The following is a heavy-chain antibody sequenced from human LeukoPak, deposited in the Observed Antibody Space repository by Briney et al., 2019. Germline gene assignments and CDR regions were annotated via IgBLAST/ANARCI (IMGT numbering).Heavy chain of an antibody. CDR3: ARADWDTAMIDY. CDR2: ISYDGSNK. J-gene: IGHJ4*02. D-gene: IGHD5-18*01. V-gene: IGHV3-30*03. CDR1: GFTFSNYG. Sequence: PGGSLRLSCAASGFTFSNYGMHWVRQAPGKGLEWVAVISYDGSNKYYADSVKGRFTISRDNAKNSLYLQMNSLRAEDTAVYYCARADWDTAMIDYWGQGTLVTVSS.